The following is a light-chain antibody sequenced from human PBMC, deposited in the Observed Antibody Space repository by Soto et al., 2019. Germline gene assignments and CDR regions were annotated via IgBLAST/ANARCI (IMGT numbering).Light chain of an antibody. V-gene: IGKV4-1*01. CDR1: QSVLYSSNNKNY. J-gene: IGKJ1*01. CDR3: QQHYSTPPT. CDR2: WAS. Sequence: DIVMTQSPDSLAVSLGERATINCKSSQSVLYSSNNKNYLAWYQQKPGQPPKLLIYWASTRESGVSDRFSGTGSGTTFTLTITSLHAEDVAVYYRQQHYSTPPTFGQGTKVEIK.